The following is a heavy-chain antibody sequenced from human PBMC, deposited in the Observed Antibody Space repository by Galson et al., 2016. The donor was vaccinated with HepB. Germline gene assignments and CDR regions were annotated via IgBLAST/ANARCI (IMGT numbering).Heavy chain of an antibody. V-gene: IGHV6-1*01. J-gene: IGHJ5*02. CDR3: ARVRCSTFRCQNWFDP. CDR1: GDSVSSNSAA. Sequence: CAISGDSVSSNSAAWTWIRQSPLRGLEWLGRTYYRSKWYNDYAVSEKSRISIHQDTSKNQFSLQLNSVTPEDTAVYYCARVRCSTFRCQNWFDPWGKGTLVTVSS. D-gene: IGHD2/OR15-2a*01. CDR2: TYYRSKWYN.